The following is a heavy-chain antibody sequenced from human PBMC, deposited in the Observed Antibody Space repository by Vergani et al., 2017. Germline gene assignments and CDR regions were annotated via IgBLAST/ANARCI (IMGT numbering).Heavy chain of an antibody. V-gene: IGHV3-23*01. Sequence: EVQVLESGGGLVQPGGSLRLSCAASGFTFSSYAMSWVRQAPGKGLEWVSSISGSGGSTYYADSVKGRFTISRDTSKNTLYLQMNSLRAEDTAVYYCAKADSAYGDTHAFDIWGQGTMVTVSS. CDR3: AKADSAYGDTHAFDI. J-gene: IGHJ3*02. CDR1: GFTFSSYA. D-gene: IGHD4-17*01. CDR2: ISGSGGST.